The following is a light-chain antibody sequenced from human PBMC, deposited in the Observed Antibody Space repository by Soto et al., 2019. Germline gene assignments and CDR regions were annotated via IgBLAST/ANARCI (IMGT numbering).Light chain of an antibody. CDR2: GAS. V-gene: IGKV3-20*01. CDR1: QTVSITY. Sequence: PGDSATLSCRVRQTVSITYLTWYQQKPGQAPRLLIYGASNRASDIPYRFSGSGSGTDFTLTISRLEPEDFAVYYCQQYDSSPYTLGQGTKVDIK. J-gene: IGKJ2*01. CDR3: QQYDSSPYT.